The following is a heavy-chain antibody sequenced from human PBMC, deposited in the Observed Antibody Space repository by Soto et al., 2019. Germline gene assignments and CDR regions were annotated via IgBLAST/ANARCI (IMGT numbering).Heavy chain of an antibody. CDR2: IWSDGSNQ. CDR1: GFTFRNYG. J-gene: IGHJ4*02. D-gene: IGHD4-17*01. CDR3: AKDNVDAGVRSLSPGY. Sequence: QVQLVESGVVVVQPGRSLRLSCGGSGFTFRNYGMHWVRQAPGKGLEWVAVIWSDGSNQRYADSVKGRFTISIDQSTNTLYLQMKNLRVEYPAIYYCAKDNVDAGVRSLSPGYWSQGNLVIVSS. V-gene: IGHV3-33*03.